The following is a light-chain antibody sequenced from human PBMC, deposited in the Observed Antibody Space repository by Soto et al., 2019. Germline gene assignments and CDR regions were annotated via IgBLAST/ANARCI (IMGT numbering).Light chain of an antibody. CDR2: TAS. CDR1: QSISSW. V-gene: IGKV1-5*03. J-gene: IGKJ2*01. Sequence: DIQMTQSPSTLSASVGDRVTITGRASQSISSWLAWYQQKPGKAPKLLIYTASSLESGVPSRFSGSGSGTEFTLAITSLQPDDFATYYCQQYNSYPYTFCQGTKVEIK. CDR3: QQYNSYPYT.